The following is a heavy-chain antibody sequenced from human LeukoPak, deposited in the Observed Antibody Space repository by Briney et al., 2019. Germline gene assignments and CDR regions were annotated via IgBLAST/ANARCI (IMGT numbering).Heavy chain of an antibody. V-gene: IGHV4-39*02. J-gene: IGHJ5*02. D-gene: IGHD6-25*01. Sequence: SETLSLTCTVSGGSISGSSYYWGWIRQPPGKGLEWIGSIYYSGSTYYNPSLKSRVTISVDTSKNQFSLKLSSVTAADTAVYYCARDDGPIAASLNWFDPWGQGTLVTVSS. CDR2: IYYSGST. CDR3: ARDDGPIAASLNWFDP. CDR1: GGSISGSSYY.